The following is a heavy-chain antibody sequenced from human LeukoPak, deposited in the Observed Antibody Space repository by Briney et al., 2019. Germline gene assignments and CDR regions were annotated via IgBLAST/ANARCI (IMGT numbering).Heavy chain of an antibody. CDR1: GFTFSGHW. V-gene: IGHV3-30*02. CDR3: AKDAGYNYAYSFDY. D-gene: IGHD5-18*01. CDR2: IRSDGSDQ. Sequence: PGGSLRLSCTASGFTFSGHWIHWVRQPPGMGLVWVAFIRSDGSDQNYADSVKGRFTISRDKSKNTLYLQLNSLRADDTAVYYCAKDAGYNYAYSFDYWGQGTLLTVSS. J-gene: IGHJ4*02.